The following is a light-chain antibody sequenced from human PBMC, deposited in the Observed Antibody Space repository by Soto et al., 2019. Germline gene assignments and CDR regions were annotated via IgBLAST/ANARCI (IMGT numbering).Light chain of an antibody. J-gene: IGKJ2*01. CDR1: QSVSSN. Sequence: EVVMTQSPATLSVSPGERVILSCRASQSVSSNLVWYQQKPGQAPRVLIYGASTRATGIPARFSGSGSGTEFTLTISSLQSEDFAVYYCQQYGSSYTFGQGTKLEIK. CDR2: GAS. CDR3: QQYGSSYT. V-gene: IGKV3-15*01.